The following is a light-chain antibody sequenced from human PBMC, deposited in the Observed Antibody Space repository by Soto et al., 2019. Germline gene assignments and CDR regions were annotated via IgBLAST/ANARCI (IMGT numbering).Light chain of an antibody. CDR3: QQCDNWPYT. V-gene: IGKV3-15*01. J-gene: IGKJ2*01. CDR1: QSISSN. Sequence: EIVRTQSPATLSVSPGETATLSCRASQSISSNLAWYQQTPGQAPRLLIYSASTRATGIPARFSGSGSGTDFTLTVSSLQSEDFAVYYCQQCDNWPYTFGQGTKLESK. CDR2: SAS.